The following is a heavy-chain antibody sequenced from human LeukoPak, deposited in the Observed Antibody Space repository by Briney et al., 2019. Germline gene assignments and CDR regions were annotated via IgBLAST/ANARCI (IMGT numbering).Heavy chain of an antibody. J-gene: IGHJ3*02. D-gene: IGHD5-24*01. CDR3: ASNAGERWLQFFGPFRPTSHDAFDI. V-gene: IGHV4-38-2*02. Sequence: SETLSLTCTVSGYSISSGYYWSWIRQPPGKGLEWIGYIYYSGSTNYNPSLKSRVTISVDTSKNQFSLKLSSVTAADTAVYYCASNAGERWLQFFGPFRPTSHDAFDIWGQGTMVTVSS. CDR2: IYYSGST. CDR1: GYSISSGYY.